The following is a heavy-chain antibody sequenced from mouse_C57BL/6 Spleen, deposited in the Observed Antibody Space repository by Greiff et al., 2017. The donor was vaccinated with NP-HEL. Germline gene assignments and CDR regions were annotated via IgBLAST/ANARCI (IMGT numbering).Heavy chain of an antibody. D-gene: IGHD6-1*01. Sequence: EVKLQESGEGLVKPGGSLKLSCAASGFTFSSYAMSWVRQTPEKRLEWVAYISSGGDYIYYADTVKGRFTISRDNARNTLYLQMSSLKSEDTAMYYCTRDPSGDYYAMDYWGQGTSVTVSS. J-gene: IGHJ4*01. CDR3: TRDPSGDYYAMDY. V-gene: IGHV5-9-1*02. CDR2: ISSGGDYI. CDR1: GFTFSSYA.